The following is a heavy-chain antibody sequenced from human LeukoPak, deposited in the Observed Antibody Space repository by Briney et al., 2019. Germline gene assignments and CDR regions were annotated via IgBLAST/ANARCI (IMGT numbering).Heavy chain of an antibody. CDR2: ISSSSSHM. V-gene: IGHV3-21*01. J-gene: IGHJ4*02. CDR3: ARDDTSVHFFDY. D-gene: IGHD1-1*01. Sequence: PGGSLRLSCAASGFTFKIYSMNWVRQAPGKGLEWVSSISSSSSHMYYADSVKGRFTIPRDNAKNSLYLQMNTLRAEDTAVYYCARDDTSVHFFDYWGQGTLVTVSS. CDR1: GFTFKIYS.